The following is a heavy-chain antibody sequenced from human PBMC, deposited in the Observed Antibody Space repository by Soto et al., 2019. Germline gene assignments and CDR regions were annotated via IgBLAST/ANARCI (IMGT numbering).Heavy chain of an antibody. Sequence: VGSLRLSCAASGFTFSSYDMHWVRHATGKGLEWVSAIGTAGDPYYPGSVKGRFTISRENAKNYLYLQMNSLRAGDTAVDYCARGDFWSGYYYGMDVWAQGTTVTVSS. CDR3: ARGDFWSGYYYGMDV. D-gene: IGHD3-3*01. J-gene: IGHJ6*02. CDR1: GFTFSSYD. V-gene: IGHV3-13*05. CDR2: IGTAGDP.